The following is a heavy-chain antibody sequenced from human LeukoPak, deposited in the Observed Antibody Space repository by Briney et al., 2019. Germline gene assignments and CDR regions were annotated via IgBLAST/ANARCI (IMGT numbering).Heavy chain of an antibody. D-gene: IGHD5-24*01. Sequence: SETLSLTXAVSGYSLSSGYYWGWSRPPPGKGLEWIGSIYHSWHTYYHPSINIRVTISVDTSKNQFSLKLSSVTAADTAVYYCARRKRWLQFSFDPWGQGTLVTVSS. CDR2: IYHSWHT. J-gene: IGHJ5*02. CDR3: ARRKRWLQFSFDP. CDR1: GYSLSSGYY. V-gene: IGHV4-38-2*01.